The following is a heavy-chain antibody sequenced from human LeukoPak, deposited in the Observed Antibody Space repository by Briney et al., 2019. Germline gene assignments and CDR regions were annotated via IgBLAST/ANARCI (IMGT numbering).Heavy chain of an antibody. Sequence: GGSLRLSCAASGFTFSSFSMNWVRHAPAKGKEWNSYIHETSSPIYYADSVKGRFTCSRDNAKNSLYLQINSRRAEDTAVYYCGRGGSTGSWFNYCGQGTLVT. CDR3: GRGGSTGSWFNY. J-gene: IGHJ4*02. CDR1: GFTFSSFS. CDR2: IHETSSPI. V-gene: IGHV3-48*01. D-gene: IGHD6-13*01.